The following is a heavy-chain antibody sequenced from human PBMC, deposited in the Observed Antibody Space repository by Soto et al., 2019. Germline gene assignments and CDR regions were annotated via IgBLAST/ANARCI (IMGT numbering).Heavy chain of an antibody. CDR3: ARAYNDDSFDWFDP. V-gene: IGHV4-30-4*01. J-gene: IGHJ5*02. CDR1: GGSLSSGDYY. CDR2: IYYSGST. Sequence: PSETLSLTCTVSGGSLSSGDYYWSWIRQPPGKGLEWIGYIYYSGSTYYNPSLKSRVTISVDTSKNQFSLKLSSVTAADTAVYYCARAYNDDSFDWFDPWGQGTLVTVSS. D-gene: IGHD3-3*01.